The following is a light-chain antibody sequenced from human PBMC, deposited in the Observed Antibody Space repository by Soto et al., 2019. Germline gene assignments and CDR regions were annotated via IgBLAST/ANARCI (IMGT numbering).Light chain of an antibody. CDR1: SSNIGGNI. V-gene: IGLV1-44*01. CDR3: AAWDDSLNDQVI. J-gene: IGLJ2*01. Sequence: QSVLTQPPSASGTPGQRVTISCSGSSSNIGGNIVNWYQQLPGTAPTLLIYNNNQRPSGVPDRFSGSKSGTSASLAISGLRSEDEADYYCAAWDDSLNDQVIFGGGTKLTVL. CDR2: NNN.